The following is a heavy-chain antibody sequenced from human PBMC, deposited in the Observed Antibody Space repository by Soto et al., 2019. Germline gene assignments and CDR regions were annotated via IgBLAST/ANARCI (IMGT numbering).Heavy chain of an antibody. CDR1: GYTFTSYG. J-gene: IGHJ5*02. CDR3: ARDSPVDNWFDP. Sequence: ASVKVSCKASGYTFTSYGISWVRQAPGQGLEWMGWISAYDGNTNYAQKLQGRVTMTTDTSTSTAYMELRSLRSDDTAVYYCARDSPVDNWFDPWGQGTLVPVSS. V-gene: IGHV1-18*01. CDR2: ISAYDGNT.